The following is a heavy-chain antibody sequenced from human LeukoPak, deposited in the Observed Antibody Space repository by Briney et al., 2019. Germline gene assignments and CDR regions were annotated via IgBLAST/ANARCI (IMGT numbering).Heavy chain of an antibody. D-gene: IGHD4-17*01. CDR3: ARDYGDYGFDY. Sequence: WASVKVSCKASGYTFTSYDINWVRQATGQGLEWMGWISAYNGNTNYAQKLQGRVTMTTDTSTSTAYMELRSLRSDDTAVYYCARDYGDYGFDYWGQGTLVTVSS. CDR1: GYTFTSYD. J-gene: IGHJ4*02. CDR2: ISAYNGNT. V-gene: IGHV1-18*01.